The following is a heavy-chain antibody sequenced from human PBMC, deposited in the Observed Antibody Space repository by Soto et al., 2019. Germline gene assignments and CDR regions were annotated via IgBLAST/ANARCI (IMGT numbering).Heavy chain of an antibody. V-gene: IGHV3-74*01. Sequence: GGSLRLSCAASGFTFSNFWMHWVRQAPGKGPVWVSRINGDGSSTSHADSVKGRFTISRDNAENTLFLQMSGLRAEDTSVYYCARAQLLPDDAFDAWGRGTVVTVSS. CDR1: GFTFSNFW. J-gene: IGHJ3*01. CDR3: ARAQLLPDDAFDA. D-gene: IGHD2-2*01. CDR2: INGDGSST.